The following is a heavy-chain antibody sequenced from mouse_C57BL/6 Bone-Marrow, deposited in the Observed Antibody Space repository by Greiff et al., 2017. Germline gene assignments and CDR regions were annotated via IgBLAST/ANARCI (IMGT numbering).Heavy chain of an antibody. Sequence: VQLQQPGAELVMPGASVKLSCKASGYTFTSYWMHWVKQRPGQGLEWIGEIDPSDSNTNYNQKFKGKSTFTVDKSSSTAYMRLSSLTSEDSAVYYCAREGYYYGSTGFYYWGQGTTLTVSS. CDR3: AREGYYYGSTGFYY. J-gene: IGHJ2*01. D-gene: IGHD1-1*01. CDR2: IDPSDSNT. V-gene: IGHV1-69*01. CDR1: GYTFTSYW.